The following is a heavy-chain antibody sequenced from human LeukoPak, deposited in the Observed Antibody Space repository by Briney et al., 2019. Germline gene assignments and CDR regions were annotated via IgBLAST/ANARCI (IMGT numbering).Heavy chain of an antibody. J-gene: IGHJ4*02. CDR2: INPSGGST. Sequence: ASVKVSCTASGYTFTSYYIHWVRQAPGQGLEWMGIINPSGGSTSYAQKFQGRVTMTRDTSTSTVDMELSSLRSEDTAVYYCARVGSTRSFDYWGQGTLVTVSS. CDR3: ARVGSTRSFDY. D-gene: IGHD2-2*01. V-gene: IGHV1-46*01. CDR1: GYTFTSYY.